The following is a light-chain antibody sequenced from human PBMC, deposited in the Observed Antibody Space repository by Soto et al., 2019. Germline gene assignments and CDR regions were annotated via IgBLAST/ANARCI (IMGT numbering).Light chain of an antibody. CDR3: SSYSSSIHVV. V-gene: IGLV2-14*01. Sequence: QSVLTQPASVSGSPGQSITISCTGTSIDVGAYNYVSWYQQHPGKAPKLMIYEVSNRPSGVSNRFSGSKSGNTASLTISGLQAEDEADYFCSSYSSSIHVVFGGGTKVTVL. CDR1: SIDVGAYNY. CDR2: EVS. J-gene: IGLJ3*02.